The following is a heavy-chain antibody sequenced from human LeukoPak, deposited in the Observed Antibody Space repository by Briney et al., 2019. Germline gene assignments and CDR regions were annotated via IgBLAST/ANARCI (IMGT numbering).Heavy chain of an antibody. D-gene: IGHD6-13*01. J-gene: IGHJ3*02. CDR1: GFTFSSYS. Sequence: GGSLRLSCAASGFTFSSYSMNWVRQAPGKGLEWVSSISSSSSYIYYADSVKGRFTISRDNAKNSLYLQMNSLRAEDTAVYYCARGRAYSSDAFDIWGQGTMVTVSS. CDR3: ARGRAYSSDAFDI. V-gene: IGHV3-21*01. CDR2: ISSSSSYI.